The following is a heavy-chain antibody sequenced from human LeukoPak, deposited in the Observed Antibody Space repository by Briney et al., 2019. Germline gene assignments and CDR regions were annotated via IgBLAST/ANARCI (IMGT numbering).Heavy chain of an antibody. CDR1: GFTFSSYA. CDR2: ISGSGGST. CDR3: AKQSCSGGSCYSISDY. J-gene: IGHJ4*02. Sequence: PGGSLRLSCAASGFTFSSYAMSWVRQAPGKGLEWVSAISGSGGSTYYADSVKGRFTISRDNSKNTLHLQMNSLRAEDTAVYYCAKQSCSGGSCYSISDYWGQGTLVTVSS. V-gene: IGHV3-23*01. D-gene: IGHD2-15*01.